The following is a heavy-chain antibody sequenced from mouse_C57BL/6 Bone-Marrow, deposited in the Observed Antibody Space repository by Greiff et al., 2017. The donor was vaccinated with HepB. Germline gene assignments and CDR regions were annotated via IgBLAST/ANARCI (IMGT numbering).Heavy chain of an antibody. CDR3: AKRGLLRSLAY. J-gene: IGHJ3*01. V-gene: IGHV2-9*01. Sequence: VKLQESGPGLVAPSQRLSITCTVSGFSLTSSGVDWVRQPPGKGLEWLGVIWGGGSTNYNSALMSRLSISKDNSKSQVFLKMNSLQTDDTAMYYCAKRGLLRSLAYWGQGTLVTVSA. D-gene: IGHD1-1*01. CDR1: GFSLTSSG. CDR2: IWGGGST.